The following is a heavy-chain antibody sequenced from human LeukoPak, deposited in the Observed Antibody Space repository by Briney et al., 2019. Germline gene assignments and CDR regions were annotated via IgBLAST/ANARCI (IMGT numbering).Heavy chain of an antibody. CDR2: IFYSGST. J-gene: IGHJ3*02. D-gene: IGHD3-10*01. CDR1: GGSVSDYY. CDR3: AKSNGYGLIDI. Sequence: PSETLSLTCTISGGSVSDYYWSWIRQPPGKALEWIGNIFYSGSTYYSPSLKSRVTISLDTSRNQFSLKLTSVTAADTAVYYCAKSNGYGLIDIWGQGTMVTVSS. V-gene: IGHV4-59*02.